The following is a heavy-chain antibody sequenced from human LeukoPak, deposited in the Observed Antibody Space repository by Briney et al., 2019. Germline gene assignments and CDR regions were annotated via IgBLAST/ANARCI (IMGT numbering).Heavy chain of an antibody. CDR3: ARSGSTYYDILTGPDDAFDI. CDR1: GYSFTSYW. CDR2: IYPGDSDT. J-gene: IGHJ3*02. Sequence: GESLKISCKGSGYSFTSYWIGWVRQMPGKGLEWMGIIYPGDSDTRYSPSLQGQVTISADKSISTAYLQWSSLKASDTAMYYCARSGSTYYDILTGPDDAFDIWGQGTMVTVSS. V-gene: IGHV5-51*01. D-gene: IGHD3-9*01.